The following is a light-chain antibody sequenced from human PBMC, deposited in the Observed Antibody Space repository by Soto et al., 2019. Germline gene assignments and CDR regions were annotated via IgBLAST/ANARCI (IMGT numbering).Light chain of an antibody. CDR3: AVWDDSLNGYV. V-gene: IGLV1-44*01. CDR1: SSNIVSNT. J-gene: IGLJ1*01. Sequence: QSVLTQPPSASGTPGQRVTISWSGSSSNIVSNTVNWYQQLPGAAPKLLIQSNNQRPSGVPDRFSGSQSGTSASLAISGLQSEDEADYYCAVWDDSLNGYVFGTGTKLTVL. CDR2: SNN.